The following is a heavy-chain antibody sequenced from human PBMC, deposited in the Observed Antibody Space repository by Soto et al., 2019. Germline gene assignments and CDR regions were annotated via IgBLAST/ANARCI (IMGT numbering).Heavy chain of an antibody. Sequence: EVQLLESGGGLVQPGGSLRLSCAASGFTFSNYVMTWLRQAPGKGLEWVSSIRFSVSDTFYADSVKGRFTVSRDNSKNTLFLQMNSLRAEDTAVYYCAKTDKFNSGSSGWANRFDYWGQGTLVTVSS. CDR2: IRFSVSDT. J-gene: IGHJ4*02. D-gene: IGHD6-19*01. CDR1: GFTFSNYV. CDR3: AKTDKFNSGSSGWANRFDY. V-gene: IGHV3-23*01.